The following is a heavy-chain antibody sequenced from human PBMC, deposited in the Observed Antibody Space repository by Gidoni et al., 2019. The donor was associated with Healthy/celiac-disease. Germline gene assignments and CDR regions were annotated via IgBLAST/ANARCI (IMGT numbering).Heavy chain of an antibody. D-gene: IGHD2-2*01. CDR1: VYSFTSYW. CDR3: ARSGVPAANYYYYYGMDV. J-gene: IGHJ6*02. Sequence: ELQLVQSGAEVKKPGESLRISCKGSVYSFTSYWISCVRQMPGKGLEWMGRIDPSDSYTNYSPSFQGHVTISADKSISTAYLQWSSLKASDTAMYYCARSGVPAANYYYYYGMDVWGQGTTVTVSS. V-gene: IGHV5-10-1*01. CDR2: IDPSDSYT.